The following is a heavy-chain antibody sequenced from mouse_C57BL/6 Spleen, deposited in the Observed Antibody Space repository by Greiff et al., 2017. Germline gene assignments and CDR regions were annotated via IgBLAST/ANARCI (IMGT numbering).Heavy chain of an antibody. Sequence: QVQLQQPGAELVKPGASVKMSCKASGYTFTSYWITWVKQRPGQGLEWIGDIYPGSGSTNYNEKFKSKATMTVDTSSSTAYMQLSSLTSEDSAVFYCARSKGEDPWFAYWGQGTLVTVSA. CDR2: IYPGSGST. J-gene: IGHJ3*01. V-gene: IGHV1-55*01. CDR1: GYTFTSYW. CDR3: ARSKGEDPWFAY. D-gene: IGHD2-5*01.